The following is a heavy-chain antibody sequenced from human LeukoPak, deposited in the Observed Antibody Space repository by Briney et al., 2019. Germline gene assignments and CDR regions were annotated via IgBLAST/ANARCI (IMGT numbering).Heavy chain of an antibody. V-gene: IGHV1-8*03. Sequence: ASVKVSCKTSGYTFTSLDINWVRQATGQGLEWMGWINPNSGNRGYAQQFQGRVTIARDTSISTAYMELSSLRSEDTAVYYCARGLGEVSYDYWGQGTPVTVSS. J-gene: IGHJ4*02. CDR3: ARGLGEVSYDY. CDR1: GYTFTSLD. D-gene: IGHD2-21*01. CDR2: INPNSGNR.